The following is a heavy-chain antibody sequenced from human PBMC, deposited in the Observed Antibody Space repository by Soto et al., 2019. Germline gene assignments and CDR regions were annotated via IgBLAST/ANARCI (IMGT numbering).Heavy chain of an antibody. CDR2: ISYDGSNK. J-gene: IGHJ4*02. D-gene: IGHD2-21*02. V-gene: IGHV3-30*03. Sequence: QVQLVESGGGVVQPGKSLRLSCAASGFTFSTYFMHWVRQAPGKGLEWMATISYDGSNKHYAESVRGRFTISRDNSKNTLYLQMNSARPEDTAVYYCVKVGVVHCGGDCYSDYWGQGTLVTVSS. CDR3: VKVGVVHCGGDCYSDY. CDR1: GFTFSTYF.